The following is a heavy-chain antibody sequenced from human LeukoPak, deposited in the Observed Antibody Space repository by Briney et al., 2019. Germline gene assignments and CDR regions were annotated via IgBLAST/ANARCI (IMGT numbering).Heavy chain of an antibody. CDR2: ISGDGVST. Sequence: GGSLRLSCVASGLPIGDFAMHWVRQAPGQGLEWVSLISGDGVSTFFADSVKGRFSISRDNSKNSLYLQMNSLRTEDTALYYCAKDLGSGWYPSWFDPWGQGTLVTVSS. J-gene: IGHJ5*02. V-gene: IGHV3-43*02. CDR1: GLPIGDFA. CDR3: AKDLGSGWYPSWFDP. D-gene: IGHD6-19*01.